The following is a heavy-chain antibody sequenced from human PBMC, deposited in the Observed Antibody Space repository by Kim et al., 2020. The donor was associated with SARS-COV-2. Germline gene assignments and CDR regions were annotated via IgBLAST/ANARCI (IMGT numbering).Heavy chain of an antibody. CDR1: GYTFSSYG. CDR2: ISPNNGKT. CDR3: ARDQWLVHYFDY. D-gene: IGHD6-19*01. V-gene: IGHV1-18*01. Sequence: ASVKVSCKASGYTFSSYGISWVRQAPGQGLEWMGWISPNNGKTNYAQKFQGRVTMTTDTSTSIAYMELTSLRSDDTAVYYCARDQWLVHYFDYWGQGTLVTVSS. J-gene: IGHJ4*02.